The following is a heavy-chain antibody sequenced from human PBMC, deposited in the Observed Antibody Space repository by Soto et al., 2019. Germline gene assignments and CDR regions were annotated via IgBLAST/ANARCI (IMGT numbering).Heavy chain of an antibody. CDR2: ISSNGIGT. CDR1: GFTFSSDA. V-gene: IGHV3-64*01. Sequence: EVQLVESGGGLAQPGGSLRLSCAASGFTFSSDAMDWVRQAPRKGLEYVSGISSNGIGTYYASSVKGRFTISRDNSRDTVYLQMDSLRPEDMAVYYCARRARADYYYMDVWGKGTTVTVS. CDR3: ARRARADYYYMDV. D-gene: IGHD6-6*01. J-gene: IGHJ6*03.